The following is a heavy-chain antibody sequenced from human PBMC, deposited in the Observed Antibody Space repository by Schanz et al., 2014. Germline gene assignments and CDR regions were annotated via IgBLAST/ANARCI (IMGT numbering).Heavy chain of an antibody. V-gene: IGHV1-24*01. D-gene: IGHD3-10*01. Sequence: QVQLLQSGSEVKKPGASVKVSCEISGYTVSALAMHWVRQAPGKGLEWLGGFDVEDGETIYAQKFQGRVTMTEDTSTETAYMELSGRRSGDTAVYYCATNSPFRMVRGSNAFDAWGQGTMVTVSS. CDR3: ATNSPFRMVRGSNAFDA. CDR1: GYTVSALA. CDR2: FDVEDGET. J-gene: IGHJ3*01.